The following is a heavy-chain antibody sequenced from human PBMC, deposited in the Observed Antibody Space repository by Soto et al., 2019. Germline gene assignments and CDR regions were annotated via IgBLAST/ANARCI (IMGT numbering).Heavy chain of an antibody. Sequence: PSETLSLTCTVSGDSISSFYSTWIRQPPGKGREWVGYIFSSGSTNYNPSLKSRVTISVDTSENQFSLKLTSVTAADTAVYYCARVGYCSSTPCWPIGYFEYWGQGTLVTVSS. CDR2: IFSSGST. CDR3: ARVGYCSSTPCWPIGYFEY. J-gene: IGHJ4*02. V-gene: IGHV4-59*01. CDR1: GDSISSFY. D-gene: IGHD2-2*01.